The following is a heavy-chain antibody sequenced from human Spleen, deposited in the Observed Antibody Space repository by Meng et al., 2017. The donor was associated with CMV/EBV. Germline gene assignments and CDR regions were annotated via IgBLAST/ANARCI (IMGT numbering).Heavy chain of an antibody. CDR3: AREGQEVGATTFAFDY. V-gene: IGHV1-18*01. CDR1: GYTFTSYG. J-gene: IGHJ4*02. CDR2: ISAYNGNT. D-gene: IGHD1-26*01. Sequence: QVQLVKSGAEVKKPGASMKVSCKASGYTFTSYGISWVRQAPGQGLEWMGWISAYNGNTNYAQKLQGRVTMTTDTSTSTAYMELRSLRSDDTAVYYCAREGQEVGATTFAFDYWGQGTLVTVSS.